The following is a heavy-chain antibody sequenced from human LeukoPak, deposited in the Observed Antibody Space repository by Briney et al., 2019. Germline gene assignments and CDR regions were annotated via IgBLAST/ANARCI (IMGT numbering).Heavy chain of an antibody. J-gene: IGHJ3*02. Sequence: PSRTLSLTCTVSGGSISSGDYYWSWIRQPPGKGLEWTGYIYYSGSTYYNPSLKSRVTISVDTSKNQFSLKLSSVTAADTAVYYCARVGGGGAFDIWGQGTMVTVSS. V-gene: IGHV4-30-4*01. CDR1: GGSISSGDYY. D-gene: IGHD2-15*01. CDR2: IYYSGST. CDR3: ARVGGGGAFDI.